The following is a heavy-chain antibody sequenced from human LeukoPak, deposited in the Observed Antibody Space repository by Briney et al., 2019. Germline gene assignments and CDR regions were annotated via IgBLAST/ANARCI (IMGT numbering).Heavy chain of an antibody. CDR3: AKDGMITFGGVIVGYFDY. CDR1: GFTFSSYS. CDR2: ISSSSSTI. V-gene: IGHV3-48*01. J-gene: IGHJ4*02. D-gene: IGHD3-16*02. Sequence: GGSLRLSCAASGFTFSSYSMNWVRQAPGKGLEWVSYISSSSSTIYYADSVKGRFTISRDNSKSTLYLQMNSLRAEDTAVYYCAKDGMITFGGVIVGYFDYWGQGTLVTVSS.